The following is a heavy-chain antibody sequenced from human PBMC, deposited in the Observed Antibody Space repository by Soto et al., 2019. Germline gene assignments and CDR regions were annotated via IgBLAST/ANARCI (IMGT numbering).Heavy chain of an antibody. J-gene: IGHJ4*02. CDR3: ARGGGSDSFDY. CDR2: INHLETT. CDR1: GASITFGGYS. D-gene: IGHD1-26*01. V-gene: IGHV4-30-2*01. Sequence: TLSLTCTVSGASITFGGYSWSWIRQTPGKGLEWIGYINHLETTFYNPSFESRFTLSIDRAKNQFSLKLHSMSAADRAVYFCARGGGSDSFDYWGQGILVTVSS.